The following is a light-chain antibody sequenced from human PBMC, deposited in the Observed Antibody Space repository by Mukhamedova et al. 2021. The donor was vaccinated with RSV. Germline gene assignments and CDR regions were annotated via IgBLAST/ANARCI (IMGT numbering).Light chain of an antibody. CDR1: TSDVGGYDL. J-gene: IGLJ1*01. CDR2: EVT. V-gene: IGLV2-23*02. Sequence: ITISCTGTTSDVGGYDLVSWYQQHPGKAPKLMIYEVTKRPSGVSNRFSGSKSGNTASLTIPGLQAEDEADYYCCSYAGSDMPYV. CDR3: CSYAGSDMPYV.